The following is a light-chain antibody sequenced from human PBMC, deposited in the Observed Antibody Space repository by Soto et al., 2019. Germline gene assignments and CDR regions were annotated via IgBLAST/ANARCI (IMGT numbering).Light chain of an antibody. CDR2: GAS. CDR3: QQFGTSPQT. CDR1: QSVSSSY. V-gene: IGKV3-20*01. J-gene: IGKJ1*01. Sequence: DIVLTQSSGTLSLSPGERATLSCRASQSVSSSYLAWYQQKPGQAPRLLIYGASSRATGIPDRFSGSGSGTDFTLSISRLEPEDSAVYYCQQFGTSPQTFGQGTKVDIK.